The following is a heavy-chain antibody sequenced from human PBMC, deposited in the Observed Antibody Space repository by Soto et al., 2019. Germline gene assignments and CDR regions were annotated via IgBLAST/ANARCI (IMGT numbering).Heavy chain of an antibody. CDR3: TRDGMTTGDT. CDR1: GVSVTSFT. CDR2: VFSSVGA. J-gene: IGHJ4*02. D-gene: IGHD2-21*02. Sequence: SETLSLTCIVSGVSVTSFTRSWVRQPANKGLEWIGRVFSSVGATYSPSLKSRVRISMDTPENRISLKRDSGTAADAGVYYCTRDGMTTGDTWGPGTLVTVS. V-gene: IGHV4-4*07.